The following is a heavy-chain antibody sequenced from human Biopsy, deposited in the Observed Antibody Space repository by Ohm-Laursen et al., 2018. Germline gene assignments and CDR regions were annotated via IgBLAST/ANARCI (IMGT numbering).Heavy chain of an antibody. CDR3: ARDRGYYSDRTVPGYFDL. Sequence: PSETLSLTCTVSGDSISSYYWSWIRQPPGKGLEWIGYVYYTGSTDYNPSLQSRVTISVDTSKNHFSLRLRSVTPADTAIYYCARDRGYYSDRTVPGYFDLWGRGTLVTVS. D-gene: IGHD3-22*01. CDR2: VYYTGST. J-gene: IGHJ2*01. V-gene: IGHV4-59*01. CDR1: GDSISSYY.